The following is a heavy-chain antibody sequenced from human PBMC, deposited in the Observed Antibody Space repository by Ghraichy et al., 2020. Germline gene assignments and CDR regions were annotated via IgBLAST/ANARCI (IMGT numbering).Heavy chain of an antibody. D-gene: IGHD6-19*01. Sequence: SGPTLVKPTQTLTLTCTFSGFSLTTSGVGVGWIRQPPGQALQWLTLIYWNDDKRYSASLQSRLTITKATSKNQVVLTMTNMDPVDTATYFCAHCLPGIAVAGLMFFDYWGQGALVTVSS. CDR3: AHCLPGIAVAGLMFFDY. CDR1: GFSLTTSGVG. J-gene: IGHJ4*02. V-gene: IGHV2-5*01. CDR2: IYWNDDK.